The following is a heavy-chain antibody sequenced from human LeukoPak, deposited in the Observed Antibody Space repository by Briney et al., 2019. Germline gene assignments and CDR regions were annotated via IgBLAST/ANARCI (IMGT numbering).Heavy chain of an antibody. CDR2: VHPNSGNT. D-gene: IGHD6-13*01. Sequence: GASVKVSCKTSGYPFTTYEINWVRQAAGQGLEWMGWVHPNSGNTGYAQKFQGRVTMTRNTSISTAYMELSSLRSEDTAVYYCARAKGDSSSWSTTYYFDYWGQGTLVTVSS. CDR1: GYPFTTYE. J-gene: IGHJ4*02. CDR3: ARAKGDSSSWSTTYYFDY. V-gene: IGHV1-8*01.